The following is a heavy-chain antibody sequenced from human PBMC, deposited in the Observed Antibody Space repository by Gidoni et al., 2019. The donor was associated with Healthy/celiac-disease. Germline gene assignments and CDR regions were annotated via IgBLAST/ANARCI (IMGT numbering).Heavy chain of an antibody. J-gene: IGHJ6*02. CDR3: ARVRSNYVYYYYGMDV. CDR2: IIPIFGTA. D-gene: IGHD4-4*01. V-gene: IGHV1-69*06. Sequence: SWVRQAPGQGLEWMGGIIPIFGTANYAQKFQGRVTITADKSTSTAYMELSSLRSEDTAVYYCARVRSNYVYYYYGMDVWGQGTTVTVSS.